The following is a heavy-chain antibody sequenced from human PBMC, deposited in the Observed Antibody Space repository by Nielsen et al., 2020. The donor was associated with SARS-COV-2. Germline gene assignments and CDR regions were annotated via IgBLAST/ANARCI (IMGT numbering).Heavy chain of an antibody. CDR3: VRGYNYGYSGMDV. CDR1: GFTFNTYW. D-gene: IGHD5-18*01. V-gene: IGHV5-51*01. CDR2: FFPGESSS. J-gene: IGHJ6*02. Sequence: GESLKISCKASGFTFNTYWVGWVRQMPGKGPEWVGNFFPGESSSTYSPSFQGQVTISADESKTTAYLQWSSLKASDSAMYFCVRGYNYGYSGMDVWGQGTTVTVSS.